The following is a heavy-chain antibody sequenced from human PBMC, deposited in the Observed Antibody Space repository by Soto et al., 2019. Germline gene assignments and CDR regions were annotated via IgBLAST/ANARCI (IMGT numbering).Heavy chain of an antibody. D-gene: IGHD1-26*01. CDR2: IYYTGST. J-gene: IGHJ4*02. CDR3: ARDQGHAYYRAVFDY. Sequence: SDTQLFSSSYSVSQVNTTYWNFKRPQPGKGLEWIGYIYYTGSTSYNPSLRSRVTISVDRSKDQFSLKLGSVTAADTALYYCARDQGHAYYRAVFDYWGQGIVVTVSS. V-gene: IGHV4-59*02. CDR1: VSQVNTTY.